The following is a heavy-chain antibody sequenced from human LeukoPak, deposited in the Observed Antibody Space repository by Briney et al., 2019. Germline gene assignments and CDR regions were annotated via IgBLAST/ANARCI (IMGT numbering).Heavy chain of an antibody. D-gene: IGHD2-2*01. J-gene: IGHJ4*02. CDR2: ISSSSSYI. V-gene: IGHV3-21*01. CDR1: GFTFSSYS. CDR3: ARDGGYCSSTSCLAEYDY. Sequence: GGSLRLSCAASGFTFSSYSMNWVRQAPGKGLEWVSSISSSSSYIYYADSVKGRFTISRDNAKNSLYLQMNSLRAEDTAVYCCARDGGYCSSTSCLAEYDYWGQGTLVTVSS.